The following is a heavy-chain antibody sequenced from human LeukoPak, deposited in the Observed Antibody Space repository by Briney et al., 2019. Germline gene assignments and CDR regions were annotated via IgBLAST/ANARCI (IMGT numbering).Heavy chain of an antibody. Sequence: GGSLRLSCAASGFTFSSYAMHWVRQAPGKGLEWVAVISYDGSNKYYADSVKGRFTISRDNSKNTLCLQMNSLRAEDTAVYYCAREDDYSNYETSFDYWGQGTLVTVSS. J-gene: IGHJ4*02. D-gene: IGHD4-11*01. V-gene: IGHV3-30-3*01. CDR1: GFTFSSYA. CDR2: ISYDGSNK. CDR3: AREDDYSNYETSFDY.